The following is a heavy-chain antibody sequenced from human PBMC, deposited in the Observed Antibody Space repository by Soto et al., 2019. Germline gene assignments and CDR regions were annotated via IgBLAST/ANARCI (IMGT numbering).Heavy chain of an antibody. D-gene: IGHD2-15*01. CDR2: IHYRGST. Sequence: QVQLQESGPGLVKSSETLSLTCNVSGGSITGAYYWNWIRQHPGKGLEWIGSIHYRGSTYYNPSLKTRITLSLDRSNNQFSLKLSSVTAADTAVYYCARVRDSFGLDVWGQGTTVTVSS. V-gene: IGHV4-31*03. CDR1: GGSITGAYY. J-gene: IGHJ6*02. CDR3: ARVRDSFGLDV.